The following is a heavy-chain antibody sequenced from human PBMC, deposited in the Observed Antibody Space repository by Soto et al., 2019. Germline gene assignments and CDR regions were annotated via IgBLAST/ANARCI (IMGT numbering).Heavy chain of an antibody. Sequence: SETLSLTCSVSGGSVTRDEDYWTWIRQSPGKGLEWIGYISNSGSTGYNPSLKTRLSMSVDRSKNQFTLRLTSVTAADAAVYFCATESGSTYGYFDHWGQGTQVTVSS. CDR1: GGSVTRDEDY. D-gene: IGHD5-18*01. V-gene: IGHV4-30-4*01. CDR3: ATESGSTYGYFDH. J-gene: IGHJ4*02. CDR2: ISNSGST.